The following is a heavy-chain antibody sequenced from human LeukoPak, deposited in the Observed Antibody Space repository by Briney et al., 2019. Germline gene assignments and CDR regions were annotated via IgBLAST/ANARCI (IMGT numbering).Heavy chain of an antibody. D-gene: IGHD3-3*01. J-gene: IGHJ4*02. CDR3: AKDPVPHYDFWSGYYKESGDY. Sequence: PGGSLRLSCAASGFTFSSYAMSWVRQAPGKGLEWVSAISGSGGSTYYADSVKGRFTISRDNSKNTLYLQMNSLRAEDTAVYYRAKDPVPHYDFWSGYYKESGDYWGQGTLVTVSS. V-gene: IGHV3-23*01. CDR2: ISGSGGST. CDR1: GFTFSSYA.